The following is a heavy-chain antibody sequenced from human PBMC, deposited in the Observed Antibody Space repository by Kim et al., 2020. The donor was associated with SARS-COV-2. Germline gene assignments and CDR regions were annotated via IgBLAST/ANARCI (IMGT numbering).Heavy chain of an antibody. Sequence: SGPTLVNPTQTLTLTCTFSGFSLSTSGVGVGWIRQPPGKALEWLALIYWDDDKRYSPSLKSRLTITKDTSKNQVVLTMTNMDPVDTATYYCAHGGYSYGQYYFDYWGQGTLVTVSS. J-gene: IGHJ4*02. CDR1: GFSLSTSGVG. CDR3: AHGGYSYGQYYFDY. D-gene: IGHD5-18*01. V-gene: IGHV2-5*02. CDR2: IYWDDDK.